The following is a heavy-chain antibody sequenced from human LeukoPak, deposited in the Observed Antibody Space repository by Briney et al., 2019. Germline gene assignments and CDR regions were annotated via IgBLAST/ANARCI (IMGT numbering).Heavy chain of an antibody. CDR2: INHSGST. V-gene: IGHV4-34*01. J-gene: IGHJ3*02. CDR1: GGSFSGYY. CDR3: ARGKLTRGAFDI. D-gene: IGHD2-2*01. Sequence: SETLSLTCAVYGGSFSGYYWSWIRQPPGKGLEWIGEINHSGSTNYNPSLKSRVTISVDTSKNQFSLKLSSVTAADTAVYYCARGKLTRGAFDIWGQGTTVTVSS.